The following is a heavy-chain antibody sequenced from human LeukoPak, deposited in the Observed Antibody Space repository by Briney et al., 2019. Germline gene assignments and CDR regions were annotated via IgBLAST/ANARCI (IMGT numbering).Heavy chain of an antibody. CDR1: GGSISSYY. D-gene: IGHD3-10*01. CDR2: IYTSGST. J-gene: IGHJ6*03. Sequence: PSETLSLTCTVSGGSISSYYWSWIRQPAGKGLEWIGRIYTSGSTNYNPSLKSRVTMSVDTSKNQFSLKLSSVTAADTAVYYYARDRVLSYGSGYYYYYMDVWGKGTTVTISS. V-gene: IGHV4-4*07. CDR3: ARDRVLSYGSGYYYYYMDV.